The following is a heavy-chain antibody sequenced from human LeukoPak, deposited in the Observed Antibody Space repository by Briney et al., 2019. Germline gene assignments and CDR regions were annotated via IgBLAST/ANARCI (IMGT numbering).Heavy chain of an antibody. CDR3: VRRGDSYGRFDY. V-gene: IGHV5-51*01. Sequence: GESLKISCKASGYNCTNYWIGWVRQMPGKGLEWIGIISPGDSDNRYSPSFRGQVTISADKSICTAYLQWSSLKASDTAMYYCVRRGDSYGRFDYWGQGILVTVSS. CDR1: GYNCTNYW. J-gene: IGHJ4*02. D-gene: IGHD5-18*01. CDR2: ISPGDSDN.